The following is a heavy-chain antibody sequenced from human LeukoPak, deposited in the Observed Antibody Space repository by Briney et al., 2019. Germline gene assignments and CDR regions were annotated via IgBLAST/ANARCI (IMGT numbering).Heavy chain of an antibody. CDR3: AGHHPRNTVDF. Sequence: SETLSLTCTVSGGSISSYYWSWIRPPPGKGLEWIAYISDIGSINYNPSLKSRVTISLDTSKNQFSLRLSSVTAADTAVYYCAGHHPRNTVDFWGQGTLVTVSS. CDR1: GGSISSYY. D-gene: IGHD2/OR15-2a*01. CDR2: ISDIGSI. J-gene: IGHJ4*02. V-gene: IGHV4-59*08.